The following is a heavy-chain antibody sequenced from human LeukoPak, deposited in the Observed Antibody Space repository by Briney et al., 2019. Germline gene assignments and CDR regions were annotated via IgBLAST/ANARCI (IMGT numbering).Heavy chain of an antibody. V-gene: IGHV3-48*04. D-gene: IGHD5-12*01. Sequence: GGSLRLSCAASGFTFSSYGMSWVRQAPGKGLEWVSYISSSGSTIYYADSVKGRFTISRDNAKNSLYLQMNSLRAEDTAVYYCARDLGVATKLYAFDIWGQGTMVTVSS. CDR2: ISSSGSTI. CDR1: GFTFSSYG. J-gene: IGHJ3*02. CDR3: ARDLGVATKLYAFDI.